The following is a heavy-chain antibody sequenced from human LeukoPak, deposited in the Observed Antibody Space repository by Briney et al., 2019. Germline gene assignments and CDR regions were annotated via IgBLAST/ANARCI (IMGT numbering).Heavy chain of an antibody. Sequence: GGSMRLSCAASGFTLDDYAMHWVRQAPGKGLEWVSGISWNSGSIGYADSVKGRFIISRDNAKNSLYLQMNSLRAENTALYYCAKDLSQGYGMDVWGQGTTVTVSS. CDR2: ISWNSGSI. J-gene: IGHJ6*02. CDR3: AKDLSQGYGMDV. CDR1: GFTLDDYA. V-gene: IGHV3-9*01.